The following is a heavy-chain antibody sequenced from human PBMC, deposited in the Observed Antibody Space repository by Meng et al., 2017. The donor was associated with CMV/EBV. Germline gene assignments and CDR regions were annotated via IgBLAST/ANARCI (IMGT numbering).Heavy chain of an antibody. J-gene: IGHJ4*02. CDR2: ISAYNGNT. CDR3: ARVEELVGWGGGEIKVPGY. D-gene: IGHD6-13*01. CDR1: GYTFTSYG. V-gene: IGHV1-18*01. Sequence: ASVKVSCKASGYTFTSYGISWVRQAPGQGLEWMGWISAYNGNTNYAQKLQGRVTMTPDTSTSTAYMELRSLRSDDTAVYYCARVEELVGWGGGEIKVPGYWGQGTLVTVSS.